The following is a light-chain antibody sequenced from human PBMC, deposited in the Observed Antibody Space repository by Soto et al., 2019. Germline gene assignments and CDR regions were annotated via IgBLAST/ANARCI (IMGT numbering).Light chain of an antibody. J-gene: IGLJ1*01. Sequence: QSVLTQPASVSGSPGRSITISCTGTSSDVGRYNIVSWYQQHPGKAPKLMIYEGSKRPSGVSNRFSGSKSGNTASLTISGLQAEDEADYYCCSYAGSSTYVFGTGTKVTVL. V-gene: IGLV2-23*01. CDR3: CSYAGSSTYV. CDR1: SSDVGRYNI. CDR2: EGS.